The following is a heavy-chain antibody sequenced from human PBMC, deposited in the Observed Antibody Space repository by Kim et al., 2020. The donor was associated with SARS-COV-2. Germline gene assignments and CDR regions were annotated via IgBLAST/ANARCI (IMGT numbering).Heavy chain of an antibody. CDR3: ARRSPPKTNIAAAGTYYYYMDV. Sequence: SETLSLTCAVYGGSFSGYYWSWIRQPPGKGLEWIGEINHSGSTNYNPSLKSRVTISVDTSKNQFSLKLSSVTAADTAVYYCARRSPPKTNIAAAGTYYYYMDVWGKGTTVTVSS. V-gene: IGHV4-34*01. D-gene: IGHD6-13*01. CDR1: GGSFSGYY. CDR2: INHSGST. J-gene: IGHJ6*03.